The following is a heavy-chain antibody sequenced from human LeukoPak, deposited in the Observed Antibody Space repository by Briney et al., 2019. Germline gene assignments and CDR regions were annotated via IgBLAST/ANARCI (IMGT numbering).Heavy chain of an antibody. CDR2: IYYTGST. D-gene: IGHD3-16*01. J-gene: IGHJ4*02. CDR1: GGSISNYY. Sequence: SETLSLTCTVSGGSISNYYWSWTRQPPGKGLEWIGYIYYTGSTNYNPSLTSRVNISVDTSKNQFSLNLTSVTAADTAVYYCARWGSKAVARFDYWGQGTLVTVSS. CDR3: ARWGSKAVARFDY. V-gene: IGHV4-59*01.